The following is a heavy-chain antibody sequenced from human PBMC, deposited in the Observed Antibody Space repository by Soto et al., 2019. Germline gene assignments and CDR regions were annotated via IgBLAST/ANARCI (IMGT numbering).Heavy chain of an antibody. J-gene: IGHJ3*02. Sequence: EVQLVESGGGLVKPGGSLRLSCAASGFTFSSYSMNWVRQAPGKGLEWVSSISSSSSYIYYADSVKGRFTISRDNAKNSLYLQMNSLRAEDTAVYYCASTIVASADAFDIWGQGTMVTVSS. CDR3: ASTIVASADAFDI. CDR2: ISSSSSYI. V-gene: IGHV3-21*01. D-gene: IGHD5-12*01. CDR1: GFTFSSYS.